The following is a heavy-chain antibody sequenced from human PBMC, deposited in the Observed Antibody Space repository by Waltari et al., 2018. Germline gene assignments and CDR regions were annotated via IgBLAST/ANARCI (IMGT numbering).Heavy chain of an antibody. V-gene: IGHV3-23*01. D-gene: IGHD2-15*01. CDR2: INGNGDST. CDR3: AKGRGYCSGGSCYTDY. Sequence: EVQLLESGGGLVQPGGSLRLSCAASGFTFSSYAMSWVRQAPGKGLEWVSTINGNGDSTYYADAGKGRCTISRDNARNTRYLQMNSLRAEDTDVYYCAKGRGYCSGGSCYTDYWGQGSLVTVSS. CDR1: GFTFSSYA. J-gene: IGHJ4*02.